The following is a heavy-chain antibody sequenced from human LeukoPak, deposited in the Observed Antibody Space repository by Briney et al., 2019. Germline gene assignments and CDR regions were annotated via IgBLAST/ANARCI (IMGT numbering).Heavy chain of an antibody. Sequence: SQTLSLTCTVSGGSISSGAYYWSWIRQHPGKGLEWIGYIYYSGSTYYNPSLKSRVTISLDTSKNQFSLRVSSVTSADTAVYYCARGNSGYDYAFDIWGQGTMVTVSS. D-gene: IGHD5-12*01. CDR2: IYYSGST. CDR1: GGSISSGAYY. J-gene: IGHJ3*02. CDR3: ARGNSGYDYAFDI. V-gene: IGHV4-31*03.